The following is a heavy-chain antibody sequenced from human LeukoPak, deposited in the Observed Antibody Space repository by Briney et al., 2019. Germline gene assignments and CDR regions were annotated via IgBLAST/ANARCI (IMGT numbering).Heavy chain of an antibody. Sequence: PSETLSLTCAVSGGSLSGYYWSWIRQSPGKGLEWIGEVIHSQSINLNPSLMSRLAISVDTSKNQFSLRLSSVTAADTAVYFCARGIRGGGMNASGYYRYHYNGLDVWGQGTTVTVS. CDR3: ARGIRGGGMNASGYYRYHYNGLDV. J-gene: IGHJ6*02. D-gene: IGHD5-12*01. V-gene: IGHV4-34*01. CDR2: VIHSQSI. CDR1: GGSLSGYY.